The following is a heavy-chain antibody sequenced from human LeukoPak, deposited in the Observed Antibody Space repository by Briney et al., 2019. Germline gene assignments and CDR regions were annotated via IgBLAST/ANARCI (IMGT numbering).Heavy chain of an antibody. CDR3: ARGPHIVVLTATPRRYYYYYGMDV. J-gene: IGHJ6*02. CDR1: GYTFTSYD. D-gene: IGHD2-21*02. Sequence: ASVKVSCKASGYTFTSYDINWVRQATGQGLEWMGWMNPNSGNTGYAQKFQGRVTMTRNTSISTAYMELSSLRSEDTAVYYCARGPHIVVLTATPRRYYYYYGMDVWGQGTTVTVSS. V-gene: IGHV1-8*01. CDR2: MNPNSGNT.